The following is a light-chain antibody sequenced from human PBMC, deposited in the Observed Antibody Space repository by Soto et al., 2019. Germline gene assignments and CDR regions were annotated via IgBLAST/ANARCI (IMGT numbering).Light chain of an antibody. V-gene: IGLV2-14*01. J-gene: IGLJ1*01. CDR3: ISYTSDDVRYV. CDR2: EVS. Sequence: QSALTQPASVSGTPGQSITISCTGSNSDVGIYDFVSWYQHHPGRAPKLIVSEVSHRPSGVSIRFSGSKSGNTASLTISGLQSEDEADYYCISYTSDDVRYVFGTGTQLTVL. CDR1: NSDVGIYDF.